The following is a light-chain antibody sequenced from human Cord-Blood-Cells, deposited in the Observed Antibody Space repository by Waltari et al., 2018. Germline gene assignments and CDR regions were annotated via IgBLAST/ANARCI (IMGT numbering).Light chain of an antibody. CDR1: SSDVGGYNH. CDR3: SSYTSSSTWV. CDR2: DVS. Sequence: QSALTQPASVSGSPGQSITISCTGTSSDVGGYNHVSCYQQHPGKAPKLMIYDVSKRPSGVSNRFSGSKSGNTASLTISGLQAEDEADYYCSSYTSSSTWVFGGGTKLTVL. J-gene: IGLJ3*02. V-gene: IGLV2-14*01.